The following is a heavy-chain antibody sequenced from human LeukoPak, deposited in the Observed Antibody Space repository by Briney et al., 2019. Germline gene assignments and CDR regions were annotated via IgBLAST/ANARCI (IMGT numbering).Heavy chain of an antibody. D-gene: IGHD3-3*01. CDR2: ISSSSSYI. CDR1: GFTFSSYS. V-gene: IGHV3-21*01. J-gene: IGHJ4*02. CDR3: ARDSPGITIFGVVTPN. Sequence: SGGSLRLSCAASGFTFSSYSMNWVRQAPGKGLEWVSSISSSSSYIYYADSVKGRFTISRDNAKNSLYLQMNSLRAEDTAVYYCARDSPGITIFGVVTPNGGQGTLVTVSS.